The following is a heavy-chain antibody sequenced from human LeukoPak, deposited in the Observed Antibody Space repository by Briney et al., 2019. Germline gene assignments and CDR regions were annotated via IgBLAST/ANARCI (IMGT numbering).Heavy chain of an antibody. Sequence: PSETLSLTCTVSGGSISSYYWSWIRQPAGKGLEWIGRIYTSGTTHYNPSLKSRATMSVDTSKNQFSLKPSSVTAADTAVYYCARLSTVTTSFDYWGQGTLVTVSS. CDR2: IYTSGTT. CDR3: ARLSTVTTSFDY. CDR1: GGSISSYY. D-gene: IGHD4-17*01. J-gene: IGHJ4*02. V-gene: IGHV4-4*07.